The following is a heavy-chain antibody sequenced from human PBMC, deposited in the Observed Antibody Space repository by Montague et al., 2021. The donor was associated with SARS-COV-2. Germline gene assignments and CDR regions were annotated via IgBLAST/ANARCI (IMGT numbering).Heavy chain of an antibody. CDR3: ARGRGYGDFYYYGMDV. Sequence: SLRLSCAASGFTFSNYEMNWVRQAPGKGLEWVLYISSSGNTIYYADSVKGRFTISRDNAQNSLYLQMNSLRAEDTGVYYCARGRGYGDFYYYGMDVWGQGTTVTVSS. CDR1: GFTFSNYE. CDR2: ISSSGNTI. D-gene: IGHD3-10*01. J-gene: IGHJ6*02. V-gene: IGHV3-48*03.